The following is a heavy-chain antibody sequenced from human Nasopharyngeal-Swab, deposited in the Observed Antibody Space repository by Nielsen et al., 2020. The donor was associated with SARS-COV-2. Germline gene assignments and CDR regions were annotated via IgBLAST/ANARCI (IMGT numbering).Heavy chain of an antibody. CDR1: GFTFSSYW. J-gene: IGHJ6*02. CDR3: ARDSDIPYSGYGMDV. V-gene: IGHV3-7*01. D-gene: IGHD6-13*01. Sequence: GESLKISCAASGFTFSSYWMSWVRQAPGKGLEWVANIKQDGSEKYYVDSVKGRFTISRDNAKNPLYLQMNSLRAEDTAVYYCARDSDIPYSGYGMDVWGQGTTVTVSS. CDR2: IKQDGSEK.